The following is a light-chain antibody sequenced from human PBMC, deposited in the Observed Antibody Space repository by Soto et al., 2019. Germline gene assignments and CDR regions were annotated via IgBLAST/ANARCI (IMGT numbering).Light chain of an antibody. CDR3: QHYSTSPGT. CDR2: GSS. J-gene: IGKJ1*01. CDR1: QSIDSKY. V-gene: IGKV3-20*01. Sequence: ETVLTQSPGTLSLSPGERATLSCRASQSIDSKYLCWYQQKPGQTPRLLIYGSSSRATGIPDRFSGSGSGTDFTLTISRLYPEDSVVYYCQHYSTSPGTFGQGTKVEIK.